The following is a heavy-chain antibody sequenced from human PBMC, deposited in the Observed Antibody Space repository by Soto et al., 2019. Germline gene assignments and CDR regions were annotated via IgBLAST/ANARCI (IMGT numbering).Heavy chain of an antibody. V-gene: IGHV1-18*01. D-gene: IGHD3-3*01. CDR2: ISAYNGNT. J-gene: IGHJ6*02. Sequence: EASVKVSCKASGYTFTSYGISWVRQAPGQGLEWMGWISAYNGNTNYAQKLQDRVTMTTDTSTSTAYMELSSLRSEDTAVYYCARGDYDFWSGYSRPYYYYGMDVLGQGTTVTVSS. CDR1: GYTFTSYG. CDR3: ARGDYDFWSGYSRPYYYYGMDV.